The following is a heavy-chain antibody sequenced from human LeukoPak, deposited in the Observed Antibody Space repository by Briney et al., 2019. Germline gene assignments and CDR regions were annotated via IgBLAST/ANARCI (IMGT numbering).Heavy chain of an antibody. V-gene: IGHV3-30-3*01. D-gene: IGHD1-26*01. CDR3: ASSEWELTSLDY. CDR1: GFTFSSYA. CDR2: ISYDGSNK. J-gene: IGHJ4*02. Sequence: GRSLRLSCAASGFTFSSYAVHWVRQAPGKGLEWVAVISYDGSNKYYADSVKGRFTISRDNSKNTLYLQMNSLRAEDTAVYYCASSEWELTSLDYWGQGTLVTVSS.